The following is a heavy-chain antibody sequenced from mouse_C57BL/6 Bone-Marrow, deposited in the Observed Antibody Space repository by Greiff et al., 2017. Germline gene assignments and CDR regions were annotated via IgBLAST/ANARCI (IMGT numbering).Heavy chain of an antibody. CDR2: IDPANGNT. V-gene: IGHV14-3*01. D-gene: IGHD3-2*02. CDR1: GFNIKNTY. Sequence: VQLQQSVAELVRPGASVKLSCTASGFNIKNTYMHWVKQRPEQGLEWIGRIDPANGNTKYAPKFQGKATITADTSSNTAYLQLSSLTSEDTAISYCSRGDSSGPGAMDYWGQGTSVTVSS. CDR3: SRGDSSGPGAMDY. J-gene: IGHJ4*01.